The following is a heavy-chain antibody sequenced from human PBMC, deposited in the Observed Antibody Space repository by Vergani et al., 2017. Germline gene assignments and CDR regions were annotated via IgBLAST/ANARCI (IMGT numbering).Heavy chain of an antibody. D-gene: IGHD5-12*01. J-gene: IGHJ4*02. Sequence: QVQLVESGGGVVQPGRSLRLSGAASGFTFSSYAMHWVRQATGKGLEWVAVISYDGSNKYNSDSVKGRFTISRDNSKKTLYLQMNSLRAEDTAVYYCARGRRRMVATGLCDYWGQGTLVTVSS. CDR3: ARGRRRMVATGLCDY. CDR1: GFTFSSYA. V-gene: IGHV3-30-3*01. CDR2: ISYDGSNK.